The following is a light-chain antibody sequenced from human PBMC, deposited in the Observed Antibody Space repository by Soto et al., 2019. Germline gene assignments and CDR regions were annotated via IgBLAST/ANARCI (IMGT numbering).Light chain of an antibody. V-gene: IGKV3-20*01. CDR1: QSISRSY. CDR2: RTS. CDR3: QQYGSSPYT. J-gene: IGKJ2*01. Sequence: EIVLTQSPGTLSLSPGERAALSCRASQSISRSYLAWYQQKRGQAPRLLIYRTSNRATGIPDRFSGSGSGTDFTLTISRLEPEDFAVYFCQQYGSSPYTFGQGTKLEI.